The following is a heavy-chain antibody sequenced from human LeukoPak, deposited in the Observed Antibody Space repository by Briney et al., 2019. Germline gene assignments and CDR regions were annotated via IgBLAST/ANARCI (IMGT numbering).Heavy chain of an antibody. Sequence: ETLSLTCTVSGGSISSSSYYWGWVRQAPGKGLEWVSSISSSGSYIFYADSVKGRFTISRDNAKNSLYLQMNSLRAEDTAVYHCARARGELRSDFDFWGQGTLVTVSS. J-gene: IGHJ4*02. D-gene: IGHD1-26*01. CDR2: ISSSGSYI. CDR1: GGSISSSSYY. CDR3: ARARGELRSDFDF. V-gene: IGHV3-21*01.